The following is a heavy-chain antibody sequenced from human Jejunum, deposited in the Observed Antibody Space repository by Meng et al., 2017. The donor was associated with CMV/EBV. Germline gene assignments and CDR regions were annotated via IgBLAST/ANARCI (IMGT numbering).Heavy chain of an antibody. CDR2: ISSGSAII. D-gene: IGHD2-2*01. CDR3: ARAGWAAIGY. J-gene: IGHJ4*02. CDR1: GFSFSSYE. V-gene: IGHV3-48*03. Sequence: CEASGFSFSSYEMTWVRQAPGKGLEWVSYISSGSAIIYYADSVKGRFTISRDNAKSSLYLQMNSLRAEDTALYYCARAGWAAIGYWGQGTVVTVSS.